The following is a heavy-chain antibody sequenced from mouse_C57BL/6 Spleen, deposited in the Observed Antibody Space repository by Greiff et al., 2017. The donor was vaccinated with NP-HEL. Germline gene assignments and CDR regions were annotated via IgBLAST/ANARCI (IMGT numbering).Heavy chain of an antibody. CDR2: IHPNSGST. CDR3: SANVTASSEIDS. V-gene: IGHV1-64*01. J-gene: IGHJ2*01. Sequence: QVQLQQPGAELVKPGASVMLSCKASGYTFTSYCMHWVKQRPGQGLEWIGMIHPNSGSTNYNEKFKSKATLTVDKSSSTAYMQLSRLTSEDSAVYYFSANVTASSEIDSWGQGTAVTV. D-gene: IGHD1-2*01. CDR1: GYTFTSYC.